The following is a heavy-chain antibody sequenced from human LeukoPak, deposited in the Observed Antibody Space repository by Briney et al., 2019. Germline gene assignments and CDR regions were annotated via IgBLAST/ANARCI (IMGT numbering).Heavy chain of an antibody. V-gene: IGHV1-2*02. CDR3: ARGEAPEDK. J-gene: IGHJ4*02. CDR1: GGTFSSYA. Sequence: GASVKVSCKASGGTFSSYAISWVRQAPGQGLEWLGWINPHTGDTYHAQKFQGRVTMTSDASVNTAYMQLSRLKSDDTAIYYCARGEAPEDKWGQGTLVTVSS. CDR2: INPHTGDT.